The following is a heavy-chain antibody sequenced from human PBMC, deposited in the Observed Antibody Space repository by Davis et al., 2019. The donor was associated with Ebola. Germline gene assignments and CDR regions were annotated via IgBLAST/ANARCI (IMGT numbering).Heavy chain of an antibody. CDR1: GVTFLNYA. J-gene: IGHJ4*02. Sequence: PGGSLRLSCAASGVTFLNYAMSWVRQAPGKGLEWVSSVSATGGTTYYAEFLEGRFTISRDNTKNTLHLQMNSLRVEDTAIYYCAKDADEDDYGLFDYWGQGALVSVSS. CDR3: AKDADEDDYGLFDY. CDR2: VSATGGTT. D-gene: IGHD4-17*01. V-gene: IGHV3-23*01.